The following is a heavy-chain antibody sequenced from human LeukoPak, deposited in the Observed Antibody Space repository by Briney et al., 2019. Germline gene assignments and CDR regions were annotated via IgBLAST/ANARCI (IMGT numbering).Heavy chain of an antibody. D-gene: IGHD3-10*01. J-gene: IGHJ4*02. Sequence: SETLSLTCTVSGGSISSCYWSWIRQAPGKGLEWIGYIYYSGSTTYNPSFKSRVTISVDTSKNQFSLNLSSVTAADTAVYYCARAPPRGSYYRGYFDYWGQGTLVTVSS. V-gene: IGHV4-59*01. CDR2: IYYSGST. CDR3: ARAPPRGSYYRGYFDY. CDR1: GGSISSCY.